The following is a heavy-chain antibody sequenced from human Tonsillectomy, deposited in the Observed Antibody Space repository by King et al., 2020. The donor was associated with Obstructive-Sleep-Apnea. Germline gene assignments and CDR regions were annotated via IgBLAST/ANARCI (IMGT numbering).Heavy chain of an antibody. CDR1: GYTFTSYA. J-gene: IGHJ4*02. CDR2: INAGNGNT. V-gene: IGHV1-3*01. Sequence: QLGQSGAEVKKPGASVKVSCKASGYTFTSYAMHWVLQAPGQRLEWMGGINAGNGNTKYSQKFQGRVTITRETSASTAYMELSSLRSEDTAVYYCARDFSSGWDPWYWGQGTLVTVSS. CDR3: ARDFSSGWDPWY. D-gene: IGHD6-19*01.